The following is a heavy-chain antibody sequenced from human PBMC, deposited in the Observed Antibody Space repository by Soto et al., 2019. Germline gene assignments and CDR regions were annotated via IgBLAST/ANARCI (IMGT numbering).Heavy chain of an antibody. Sequence: EVQLVESGGGLVQPGGSLRLSCAASGFTFSSYAMSWVRQAPGKGLEWVSAISGSGGSTYYADSVKGRFTISRDNSKNTLYLQMDSLTAEDTAVHYCAKGTGYSSGWSDYWGQGTLVTVSS. D-gene: IGHD6-19*01. CDR1: GFTFSSYA. CDR3: AKGTGYSSGWSDY. J-gene: IGHJ4*02. V-gene: IGHV3-23*04. CDR2: ISGSGGST.